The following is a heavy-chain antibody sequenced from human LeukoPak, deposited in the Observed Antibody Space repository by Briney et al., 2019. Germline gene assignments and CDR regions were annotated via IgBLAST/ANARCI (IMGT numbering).Heavy chain of an antibody. D-gene: IGHD3-10*01. Sequence: SVKVSCKASGGTFSSYAISWVRQAPGQGLEWMGRIIPIFGTANYAQKFQGRVTITTDESTSTAYMELSGLRSEDTAVYYCASNYYGSGSLGYWGQGTLVTVSS. CDR1: GGTFSSYA. J-gene: IGHJ4*02. CDR3: ASNYYGSGSLGY. V-gene: IGHV1-69*05. CDR2: IIPIFGTA.